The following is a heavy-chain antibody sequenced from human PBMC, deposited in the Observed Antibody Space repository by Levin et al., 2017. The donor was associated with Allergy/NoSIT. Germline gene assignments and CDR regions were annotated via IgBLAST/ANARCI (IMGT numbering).Heavy chain of an antibody. V-gene: IGHV3-30*18. CDR1: GFTFSSYG. J-gene: IGHJ4*02. D-gene: IGHD2-15*01. Sequence: TGGSLRLSCAASGFTFSSYGMHWVRQAPGKGLEWVAVISYDGSNKYYADSVKGRFTISRDNSKNTLYLQMNSLRAEDTAVYYCAKALGYCSGGSCHSDPYFDYWAQGTLVTVSS. CDR3: AKALGYCSGGSCHSDPYFDY. CDR2: ISYDGSNK.